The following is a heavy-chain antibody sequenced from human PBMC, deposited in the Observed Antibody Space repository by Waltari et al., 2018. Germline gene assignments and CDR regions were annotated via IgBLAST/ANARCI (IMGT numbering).Heavy chain of an antibody. CDR1: GFTLSSSY. D-gene: IGHD3-16*01. V-gene: IGHV3-74*01. Sequence: EVQLVESGGGLVQPGGSLRLSCEASGFTLSSSYMHWVRQVPGKGLVWVSRSNTDVSSANYADSVKGRFTSSRDNGKNTLYLQMNSLRAEDTAVYYCARDGGGNGYIHYWGQGTLVTVSS. J-gene: IGHJ4*02. CDR2: SNTDVSSA. CDR3: ARDGGGNGYIHY.